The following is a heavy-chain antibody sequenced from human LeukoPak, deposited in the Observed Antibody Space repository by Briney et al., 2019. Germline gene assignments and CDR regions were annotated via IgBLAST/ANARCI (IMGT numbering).Heavy chain of an antibody. CDR3: ARVPQYYDILTGYYRGAFDI. V-gene: IGHV4-59*12. CDR2: IYYSGST. D-gene: IGHD3-9*01. CDR1: GGSISSYY. Sequence: PSETLSLTCTVSGGSISSYYWSWIRQPPGKGLEWIGYIYYSGSTYYNPSLKSRVTISVDTSKNQFSLKLSSVTAADTAVYYCARVPQYYDILTGYYRGAFDIWGQGTMVTVSS. J-gene: IGHJ3*02.